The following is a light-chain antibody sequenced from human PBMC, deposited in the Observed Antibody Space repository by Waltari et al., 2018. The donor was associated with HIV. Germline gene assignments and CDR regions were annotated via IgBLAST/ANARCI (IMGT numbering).Light chain of an antibody. CDR2: QDV. CDR1: KLGSMY. V-gene: IGLV3-1*01. Sequence: SFELTQPPSVSVSPGQTAYLPCSGNKLGSMYGSWYQQKPGQSPVLVIFQDVKRPPGIPERFSGSSSGSTATLIISETQPMDEADYYCQSWDSSAAVFGGGTKLTVL. CDR3: QSWDSSAAV. J-gene: IGLJ2*01.